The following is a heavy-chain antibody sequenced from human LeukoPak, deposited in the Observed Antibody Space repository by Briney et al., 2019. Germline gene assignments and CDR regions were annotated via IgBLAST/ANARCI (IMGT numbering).Heavy chain of an antibody. Sequence: SQTLSLTCAISGDSVSSNSAAWNWIRQSPSSGLEWLGRTYYRSTWYTDYAASVKSRISISPDTSKNQFPLHLSSVTPDDTAVYYCARQGVRYKYRSGWLTYNWFDPWSQGTLVNVSS. CDR2: TYYRSTWYT. CDR1: GDSVSSNSAA. V-gene: IGHV6-1*01. J-gene: IGHJ5*02. D-gene: IGHD6-19*01. CDR3: ARQGVRYKYRSGWLTYNWFDP.